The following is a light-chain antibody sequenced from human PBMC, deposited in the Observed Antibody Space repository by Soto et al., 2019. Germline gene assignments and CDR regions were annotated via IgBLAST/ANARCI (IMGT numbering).Light chain of an antibody. V-gene: IGLV2-14*01. Sequence: HSALTQPASVSGSPGQSITISCTGTSSDVGRYNHVSWYQHHPGKAPKLIISEVSNRPSEVSNRFSGSKSGYTASLTISGLQAEDEADYYCNSHTSGDFRVFGTGTKVTVL. J-gene: IGLJ1*01. CDR1: SSDVGRYNH. CDR2: EVS. CDR3: NSHTSGDFRV.